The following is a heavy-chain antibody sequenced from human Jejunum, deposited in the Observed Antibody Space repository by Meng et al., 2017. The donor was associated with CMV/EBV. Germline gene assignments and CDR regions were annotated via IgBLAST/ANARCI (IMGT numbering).Heavy chain of an antibody. V-gene: IGHV3-23*01. CDR3: AKDYYCSGGSCSSFGDF. CDR2: ISSSAINT. D-gene: IGHD2-15*01. Sequence: FTFSPYAMAWGRQAPGKGLEWVSSISSSAINTYYADSVKGRFTISRDNSKNTLYLQLNSLRAEDTAIYYCAKDYYCSGGSCSSFGDFWGQGTLVTVSS. J-gene: IGHJ4*01. CDR1: FTFSPYA.